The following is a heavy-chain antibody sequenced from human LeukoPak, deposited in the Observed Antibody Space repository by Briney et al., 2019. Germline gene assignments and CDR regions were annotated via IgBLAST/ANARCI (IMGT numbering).Heavy chain of an antibody. J-gene: IGHJ6*02. CDR2: IYASGST. CDR3: AREAMVRGVPYYYYGMDV. V-gene: IGHV4-4*07. D-gene: IGHD3-10*01. CDR1: GGSISSYY. Sequence: SETLSLTCTVSGGSISSYYWSWIRQPAGKGLEWIGRIYASGSTNYNPSLESRVTMSVDTSKNQFSLKLSSVTAADTAVYYCAREAMVRGVPYYYYGMDVWGQGTTVTVSS.